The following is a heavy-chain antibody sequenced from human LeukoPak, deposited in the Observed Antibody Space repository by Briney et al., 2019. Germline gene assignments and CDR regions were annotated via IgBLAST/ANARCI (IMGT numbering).Heavy chain of an antibody. D-gene: IGHD3-22*01. J-gene: IGHJ5*02. Sequence: ASVKVSCKASGYTFTSYGISWVRQAPGQGLEWMGWISTFNGNTKYAQKLQGRVTMTTDTSTSTAYMELRSLRSDDTAVYYCARGYYYDSSAKGNWFDPWGQGTLVTVSS. CDR3: ARGYYYDSSAKGNWFDP. CDR2: ISTFNGNT. CDR1: GYTFTSYG. V-gene: IGHV1-18*01.